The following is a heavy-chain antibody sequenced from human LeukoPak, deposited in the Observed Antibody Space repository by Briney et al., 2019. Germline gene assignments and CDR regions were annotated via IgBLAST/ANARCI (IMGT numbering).Heavy chain of an antibody. CDR3: ARGGSCPDD. V-gene: IGHV3-7*01. CDR2: IQPDGSEQ. Sequence: GGSLRLSCGASGFTFSRYAMSWVRQAPGKGLEWVGNIQPDGSEQYPVDSVKGRFTISRDNARNSMFLQMNSLRVEDTAVYYCARGGSCPDDWGQGTLVTVSS. CDR1: GFTFSRYA. D-gene: IGHD2-15*01. J-gene: IGHJ4*02.